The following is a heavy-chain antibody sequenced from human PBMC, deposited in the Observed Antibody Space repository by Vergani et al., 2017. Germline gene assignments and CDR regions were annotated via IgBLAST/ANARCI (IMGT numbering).Heavy chain of an antibody. J-gene: IGHJ6*02. CDR2: ISSSSSYS. Sequence: EVQLVESGGGLVKRGGSLRLSCAASGFTFSSYSMNWVRQAPGKGLEWVSSISSSSSYSRYSDSLKGRFTISRDNAKSSLYLQMNSLRAEDTGVYYCAIDRYYRGSWSYPYFYDYGLDVWGQGTAVTVAS. CDR1: GFTFSSYS. CDR3: AIDRYYRGSWSYPYFYDYGLDV. V-gene: IGHV3-21*01. D-gene: IGHD3-10*01.